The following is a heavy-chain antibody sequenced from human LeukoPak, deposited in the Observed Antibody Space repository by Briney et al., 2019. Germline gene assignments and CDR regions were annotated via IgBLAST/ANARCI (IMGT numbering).Heavy chain of an antibody. CDR3: ARVGDYENSGSQPFDY. V-gene: IGHV3-33*08. Sequence: PGGSLRLSCAASGFTFSSYAMHWVRQAPGKGLEWVAVIWHDGSYKYYLDSVKGRFTISRDNAKNTLYLQMNNLRVEDTAVYYCARVGDYENSGSQPFDYWGQGTLVTVSS. CDR1: GFTFSSYA. CDR2: IWHDGSYK. J-gene: IGHJ4*02. D-gene: IGHD3-22*01.